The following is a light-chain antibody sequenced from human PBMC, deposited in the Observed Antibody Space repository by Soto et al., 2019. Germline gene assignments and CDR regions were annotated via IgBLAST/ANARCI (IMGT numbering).Light chain of an antibody. Sequence: DVPMTQSPSSLSASVGDRVTITCRASQSISNSLNWYQQKPGRAPKVLIYSASTLQSGVPSRFSGSGSGTDFSLTISSLQPADFATYYCQQSYSTPRTFGQGTKVQI. CDR3: QQSYSTPRT. V-gene: IGKV1-39*01. CDR1: QSISNS. CDR2: SAS. J-gene: IGKJ1*01.